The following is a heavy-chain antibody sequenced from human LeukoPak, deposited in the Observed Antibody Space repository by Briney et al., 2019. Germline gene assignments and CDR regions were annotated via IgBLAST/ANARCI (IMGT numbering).Heavy chain of an antibody. CDR3: ARVPESGYSYYFDY. V-gene: IGHV4-61*01. J-gene: IGHJ4*02. CDR2: IYYSGST. D-gene: IGHD3-3*01. Sequence: SETLSLTRTVSGGSVSSGSYYWSWIRQPPGKGLEWIGYIYYSGSTNYNPSLKSRVTISVDTSKNQFSLKLSSVTAADPAVYYCARVPESGYSYYFDYWGQGTLVTVSS. CDR1: GGSVSSGSYY.